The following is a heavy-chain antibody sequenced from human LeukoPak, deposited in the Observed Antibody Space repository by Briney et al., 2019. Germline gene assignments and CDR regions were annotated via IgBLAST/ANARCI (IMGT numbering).Heavy chain of an antibody. CDR3: ATSRVQLGGFDY. V-gene: IGHV1-24*01. CDR1: GYTLTELS. J-gene: IGHJ4*02. CDR2: FDPEDGET. Sequence: ASVKVSCKVSGYTLTELSMHWVRQAPGKGLEWMGGFDPEDGETIYTQKFQGRVTMTEDTSTDTAYMELSSLRSEDTAVYYCATSRVQLGGFDYWGQGTLVTVSS. D-gene: IGHD3-16*01.